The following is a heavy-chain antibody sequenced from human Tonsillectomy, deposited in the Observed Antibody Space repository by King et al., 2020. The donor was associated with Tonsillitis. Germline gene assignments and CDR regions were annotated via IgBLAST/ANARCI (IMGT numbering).Heavy chain of an antibody. CDR2: ISSSSSYI. J-gene: IGHJ5*02. V-gene: IGHV3-21*01. D-gene: IGHD3-3*01. CDR1: GFTFSSYS. Sequence: VQLVESGGGLVKPGGSLRLSCAASGFTFSSYSMNWVRQAQGKGLEWVSSISSSSSYIYYADSVKGRFTISRDNAKNSLYLKMNSLRAEDTAVYYCARDTAPTNTIFGVVIANPNNWFDPWGQGTLVTVSS. CDR3: ARDTAPTNTIFGVVIANPNNWFDP.